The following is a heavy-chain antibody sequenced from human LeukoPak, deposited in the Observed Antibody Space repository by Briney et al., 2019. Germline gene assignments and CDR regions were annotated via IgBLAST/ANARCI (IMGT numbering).Heavy chain of an antibody. CDR2: VYQSGST. CDR1: HSSINSGYY. CDR3: ARMNRGSIFGVAISHMDY. Sequence: PSETLSLTCTVSHSSINSGYYWGWIRQPPGKGLEWIASVYQSGSTYYNPSLKSRVTISVDTSKNQFSLRLSSVTAADTAVYYCARMNRGSIFGVAISHMDYWGQGTLFTVSS. V-gene: IGHV4-38-2*02. D-gene: IGHD3-3*01. J-gene: IGHJ4*02.